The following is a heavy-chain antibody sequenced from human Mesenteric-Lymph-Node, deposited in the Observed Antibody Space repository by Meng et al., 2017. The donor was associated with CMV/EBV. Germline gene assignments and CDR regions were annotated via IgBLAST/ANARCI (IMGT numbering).Heavy chain of an antibody. J-gene: IGHJ4*02. CDR3: ARDRHGLLWFGELSHNY. V-gene: IGHV3-7*01. D-gene: IGHD3-10*01. CDR2: IKQDGSEK. CDR1: GGSIIGYF. Sequence: GGSLRLSCGVYGGSIIGYFWSWVRQAPGKGLEWVANIKQDGSEKYYVDSVKGRFTISRDNAKNSLYLQMNSLRAEDTAVYYCARDRHGLLWFGELSHNYWGQGTLVTVSS.